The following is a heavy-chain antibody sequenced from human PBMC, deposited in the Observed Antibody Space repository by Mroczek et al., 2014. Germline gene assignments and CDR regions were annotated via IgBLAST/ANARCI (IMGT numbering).Heavy chain of an antibody. D-gene: IGHD6-19*01. CDR3: AKALGGSSGWYGGVDY. CDR2: ISGSGGST. V-gene: IGHV3-23*01. CDR1: GFTFSSYA. Sequence: ESGGRLGTAWGGPVRLSCAASGFTFSSYAMSWVRQAPGKGLEWVSAISGSGGSTYYADSVKGRFTISRDNSKNTLYLQMNSLRAEDTAVYYCAKALGGSSGWYGGVDYWGQGTLVTVSS. J-gene: IGHJ4*02.